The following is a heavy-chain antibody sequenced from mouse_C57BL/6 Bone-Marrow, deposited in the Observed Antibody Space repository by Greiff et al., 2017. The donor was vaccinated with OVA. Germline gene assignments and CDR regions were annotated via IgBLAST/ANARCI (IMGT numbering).Heavy chain of an antibody. V-gene: IGHV5-4*01. CDR3: ARDKGWLLRGWYFDV. Sequence: EVKLVESGGGLVKPGGSLKLSCAASGFTFSSYAMSWVRQTPEKRLEWVATISDGGSYTYYPDNVKGRFTISRDNAKNNLYLQMSHLKSEDTARYYCARDKGWLLRGWYFDVWGTGTTVTVSS. J-gene: IGHJ1*03. D-gene: IGHD2-3*01. CDR1: GFTFSSYA. CDR2: ISDGGSYT.